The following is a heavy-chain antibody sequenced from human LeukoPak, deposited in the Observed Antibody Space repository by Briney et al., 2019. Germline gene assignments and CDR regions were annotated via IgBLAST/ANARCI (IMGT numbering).Heavy chain of an antibody. V-gene: IGHV3-74*01. D-gene: IGHD3-10*01. CDR1: GFTFSDYY. CDR3: PRWGEEPFDY. CDR2: INVEGTTT. J-gene: IGHJ4*02. Sequence: GGSLRLSCAASGFTFSDYYMSWIRQAPGKGLVWVSRINVEGTTTTYADSVERRFTISRDENTLYLQMTHLRVDDTAVYYCPRWGEEPFDYWGEGTLVTVSS.